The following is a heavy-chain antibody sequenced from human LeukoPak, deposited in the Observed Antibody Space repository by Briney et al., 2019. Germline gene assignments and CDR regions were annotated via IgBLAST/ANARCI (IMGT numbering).Heavy chain of an antibody. D-gene: IGHD3-22*01. Sequence: GGSLRLSCAASRFTVSINYMTWVRQAPGKGLEWVSVIYSGGSTYYADSVKGRFTISRDNSKNTLYLQMNSLRAEDTAVYYCAPYYYDSSGYWHYFGYWGQGTLVTVSS. V-gene: IGHV3-66*02. CDR3: APYYYDSSGYWHYFGY. CDR1: RFTVSINY. CDR2: IYSGGST. J-gene: IGHJ4*02.